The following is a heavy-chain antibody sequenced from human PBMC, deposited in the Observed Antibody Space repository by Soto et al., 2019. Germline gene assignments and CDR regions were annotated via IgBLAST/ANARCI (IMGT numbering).Heavy chain of an antibody. CDR2: MNPNSGNT. CDR1: GYTFTSYD. D-gene: IGHD4-17*01. Sequence: QVQLVQSGAEVKKPGASVKVSCKASGYTFTSYDINWVRQATGQGLEWMGWMNPNSGNTGYAQKFQGRVTMTRNTSKSTAYMELSSLRSEDTAVYYCARGSTYAPAYYYGMDVWGQGTTVTVSS. CDR3: ARGSTYAPAYYYGMDV. J-gene: IGHJ6*02. V-gene: IGHV1-8*01.